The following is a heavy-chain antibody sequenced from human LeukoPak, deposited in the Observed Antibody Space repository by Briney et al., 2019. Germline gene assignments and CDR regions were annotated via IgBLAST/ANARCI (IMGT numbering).Heavy chain of an antibody. V-gene: IGHV1-2*02. CDR1: GYTFTGYY. J-gene: IGHJ4*02. CDR2: INPSSGGT. D-gene: IGHD6-13*01. CDR3: ARLLAAAAGDDY. Sequence: ASVKVFCKASGYTFTGYYMHWVRQAPGQGLEWMGWINPSSGGTNYAQKFQGRVTMTRDTSISTAYMELSRLRSDDTAVYYCARLLAAAAGDDYWGQGTLVTVSS.